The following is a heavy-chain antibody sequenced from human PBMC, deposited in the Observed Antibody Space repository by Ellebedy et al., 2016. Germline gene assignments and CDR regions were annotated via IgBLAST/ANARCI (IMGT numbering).Heavy chain of an antibody. Sequence: ASVKVSCKASGYTFNSYGISWVRQAPGQGLEWMGRVSDYKGNTNYAQKLQGRVTMTTDTSTSTAYMELRSLRSDDTAVYYCARGDNTFYAYSGSSDFDNWGQGTLVTVSS. CDR2: VSDYKGNT. D-gene: IGHD1-26*01. CDR3: ARGDNTFYAYSGSSDFDN. V-gene: IGHV1-18*01. J-gene: IGHJ4*02. CDR1: GYTFNSYG.